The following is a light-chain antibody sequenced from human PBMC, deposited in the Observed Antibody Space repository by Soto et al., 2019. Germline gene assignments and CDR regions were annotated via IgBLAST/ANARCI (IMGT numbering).Light chain of an antibody. Sequence: EIVLTQSSATLSLSPGERATLSCRASQSVSSYLAWYQQKPGQAPRLLIYDASNRATGIPARFSGSGSGTDFTLTISSLEPEDFAVYYCQQRSNWPPGPITFGQGTRLEIK. CDR2: DAS. V-gene: IGKV3-11*01. J-gene: IGKJ5*01. CDR3: QQRSNWPPGPIT. CDR1: QSVSSY.